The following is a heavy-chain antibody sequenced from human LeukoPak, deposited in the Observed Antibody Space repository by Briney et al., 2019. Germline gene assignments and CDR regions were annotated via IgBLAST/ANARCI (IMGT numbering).Heavy chain of an antibody. CDR2: IRYDGSTK. Sequence: GGSLRLSCAASGFTFSSYGMHWVRQAPGKGLEWVTFIRYDGSTKYYADSVKGRFTISRGNSKNTLYLQMNSLRAEDTAVYYCASERGYYDSSGSSFDYWGQGTLVTVSS. V-gene: IGHV3-30*02. CDR3: ASERGYYDSSGSSFDY. CDR1: GFTFSSYG. J-gene: IGHJ4*02. D-gene: IGHD3-22*01.